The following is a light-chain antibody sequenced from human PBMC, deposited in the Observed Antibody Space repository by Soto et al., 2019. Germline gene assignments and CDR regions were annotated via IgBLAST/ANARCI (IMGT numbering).Light chain of an antibody. CDR1: QSISSW. CDR2: KAS. J-gene: IGKJ4*01. V-gene: IGKV1-5*03. Sequence: DIQMIQSPSTLSASVGDRVTITCRASQSISSWLAWYQQKPGKAPKRLIYKASTLESGIPSRFSGGGSGTEFTLTISSLQPDDFATYYCQQYDIFSLTFGGGTKVEVK. CDR3: QQYDIFSLT.